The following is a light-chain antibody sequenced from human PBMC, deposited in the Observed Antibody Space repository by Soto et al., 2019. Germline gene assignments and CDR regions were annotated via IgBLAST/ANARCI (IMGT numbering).Light chain of an antibody. CDR2: GIS. CDR3: CSYAGSSTYV. J-gene: IGLJ1*01. V-gene: IGLV1-40*01. Sequence: QSVLTQPPSVSGAPGQRVTISCTGSSSNIGAGYDVHWYQQLPGTAPKLLIYGISNRPSGVPDRFSGSKSGTSASLTITGLQAEDEADYYCCSYAGSSTYVFGTGTKVTVL. CDR1: SSNIGAGYD.